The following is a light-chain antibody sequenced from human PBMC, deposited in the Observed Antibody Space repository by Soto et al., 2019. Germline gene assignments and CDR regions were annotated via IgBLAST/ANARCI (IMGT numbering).Light chain of an antibody. V-gene: IGLV1-44*01. CDR3: ARSEDSRNGHVV. CDR1: RSNIGSNT. J-gene: IGLJ2*01. CDR2: NNN. Sequence: QSVLTQPPSESGAPGQRVTISCSGSRSNIGSNTVNWYQQLPGTAPKVLIYNNNQRPSGVPKRFSGSKSGTSASLAISGLQYADEAGYYCARSEDSRNGHVVFGGGTKVTVL.